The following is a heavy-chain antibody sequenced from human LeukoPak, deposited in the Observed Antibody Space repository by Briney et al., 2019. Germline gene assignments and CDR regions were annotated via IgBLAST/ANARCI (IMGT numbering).Heavy chain of an antibody. CDR2: IKSKTDGATI. CDR3: TTLAGGSFGY. CDR1: GFTFNDAW. J-gene: IGHJ4*02. Sequence: GGSLRLSCAASGFTFNDAWMNWVRQAPGKGLGWVGRIKSKTDGATIEYGAPVKGRFTISRDDSKNTLYLQMGSLKDEDTAVYYCTTLAGGSFGYWGQGTLVTVSS. D-gene: IGHD6-13*01. V-gene: IGHV3-15*01.